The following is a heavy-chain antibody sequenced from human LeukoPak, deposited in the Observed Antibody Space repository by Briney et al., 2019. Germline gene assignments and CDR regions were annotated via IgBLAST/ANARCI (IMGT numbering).Heavy chain of an antibody. Sequence: GGSLRLSCAASGFSFSSYGMNWVRQAPGKGLEWVSYISGSGTTIYYADSVKGRFTISRDGTRNSLYLQMNSLRVEDTAVYYCARDLKAYSSSGGVDYWGQGTLVTVSS. CDR1: GFSFSSYG. D-gene: IGHD6-13*01. J-gene: IGHJ4*02. CDR2: ISGSGTTI. V-gene: IGHV3-48*01. CDR3: ARDLKAYSSSGGVDY.